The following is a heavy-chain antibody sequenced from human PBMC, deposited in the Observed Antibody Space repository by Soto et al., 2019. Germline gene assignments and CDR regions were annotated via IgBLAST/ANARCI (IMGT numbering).Heavy chain of an antibody. CDR1: GYTFTSYG. V-gene: IGHV1-18*01. CDR3: ARDASRGGIVARPFLYFDY. Sequence: ASVKVSCKASGYTFTSYGISWVRQAPGQGLEWMGWISAYNGNTNYAQKLQGRVTMTTDTSTSTAYMELRSLRSDDTAVYYCARDASRGGIVARPFLYFDYWGQGTLVTVSS. D-gene: IGHD6-6*01. CDR2: ISAYNGNT. J-gene: IGHJ4*02.